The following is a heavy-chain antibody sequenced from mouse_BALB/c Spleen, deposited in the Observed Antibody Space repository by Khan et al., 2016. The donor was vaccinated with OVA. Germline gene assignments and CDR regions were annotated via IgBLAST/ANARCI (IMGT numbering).Heavy chain of an antibody. CDR3: TRRGAARATWDFFDY. V-gene: IGHV1-63*02. CDR2: IFPGGGYT. Sequence: QVQLKESGAELVRPGTSVKMSCKAAGYTFTNYWIGWVKQRPGHGLEWIGDIFPGGGYTNYDEKFKGMATMTTDTSSSTAYMQLSSLTSEDSASYSWTRRGAARATWDFFDYWGQGTTLTVSS. D-gene: IGHD3-1*01. CDR1: GYTFTNYW. J-gene: IGHJ2*01.